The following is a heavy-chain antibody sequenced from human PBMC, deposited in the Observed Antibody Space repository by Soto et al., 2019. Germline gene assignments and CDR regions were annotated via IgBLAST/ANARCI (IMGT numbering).Heavy chain of an antibody. D-gene: IGHD2-15*01. J-gene: IGHJ3*02. CDR1: GFTFSSYS. CDR2: ISSSSSYI. CDR3: ARDRRGSGGSCYSDAFDI. V-gene: IGHV3-21*01. Sequence: EVQLVESGGGLVKPGGSLRLSCAASGFTFSSYSMNWVRQAPGTGLEWVSSISSSSSYIYYADSVKGRFTISRDNAKNSLDLQRNSLRAEDTAVYYCARDRRGSGGSCYSDAFDIWGQGTMVTVSS.